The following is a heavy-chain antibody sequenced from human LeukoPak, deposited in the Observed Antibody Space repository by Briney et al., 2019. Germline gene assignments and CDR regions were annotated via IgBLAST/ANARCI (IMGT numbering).Heavy chain of an antibody. D-gene: IGHD3-3*01. CDR2: ISGSGGST. Sequence: PGGSLRLSCAASGFTFSSYAMSWVRQAPGKGLEWVSAISGSGGSTYYADSVKGRFTISRDNSKNTLYLQMNSLRAEDTAVYYCAKGKRADFWSGHGPCWFDPWGQGTLVTVSS. CDR3: AKGKRADFWSGHGPCWFDP. CDR1: GFTFSSYA. V-gene: IGHV3-23*01. J-gene: IGHJ5*02.